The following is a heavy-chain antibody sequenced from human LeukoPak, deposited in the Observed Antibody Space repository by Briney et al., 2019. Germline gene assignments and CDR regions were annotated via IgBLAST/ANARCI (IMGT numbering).Heavy chain of an antibody. V-gene: IGHV3-21*04. J-gene: IGHJ4*02. CDR1: GFTFSNYN. Sequence: GGSLRLSCAASGFTFSNYNMNWVRQAPGKAMDWVSSITSSGTYIFYADSVKGRFTISRDNSKNTLYLQMNSLRAEDTAVYYCARRSGIAVAGAFDYWGQGTLVTVSS. D-gene: IGHD6-19*01. CDR2: ITSSGTYI. CDR3: ARRSGIAVAGAFDY.